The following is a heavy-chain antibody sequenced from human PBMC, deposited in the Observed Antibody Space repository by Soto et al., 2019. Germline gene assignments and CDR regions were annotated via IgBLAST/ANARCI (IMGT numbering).Heavy chain of an antibody. V-gene: IGHV3-23*01. Sequence: GGSLRLSCAASGFTFSSYAMSWVRQAPGKGLEWVSAISGSGGSTYYADSVKGRFTISRDNSKNTLYLQMNSLRAEDTAVYYCAKDRLLRGVITYYFDYWGQGTLVTVSS. CDR1: GFTFSSYA. J-gene: IGHJ4*02. CDR2: ISGSGGST. D-gene: IGHD3-10*01. CDR3: AKDRLLRGVITYYFDY.